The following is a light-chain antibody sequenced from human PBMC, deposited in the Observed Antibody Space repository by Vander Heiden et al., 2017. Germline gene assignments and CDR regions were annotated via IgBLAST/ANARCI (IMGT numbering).Light chain of an antibody. CDR2: WAS. CDR1: QSVLYSSNNKNY. J-gene: IGKJ4*01. CDR3: QQYYSTPPT. V-gene: IGKV4-1*01. Sequence: DIVMTQSPASLAVSVGERATINCKSSQSVLYSSNNKNYLAWYQQKPGQPPKLLIYWASTRESGVPDRFSGSGSGTDFTLTISSLQAEDVAVYYCQQYYSTPPTFGGGTKVEIK.